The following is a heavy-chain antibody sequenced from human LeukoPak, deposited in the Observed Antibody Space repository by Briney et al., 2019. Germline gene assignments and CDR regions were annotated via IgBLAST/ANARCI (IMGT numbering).Heavy chain of an antibody. J-gene: IGHJ4*02. CDR1: RDSVSINSAA. Sequence: SQTLSLTFAISRDSVSINSAAWNWIRQSPSRGLEWLGRTYYRSKWYNDYAVSVKSQITINPDTSKNQFSLQLNSVTPEDTAVYYCARVSGRFGGGGYDYWGQGTLVTVSS. V-gene: IGHV6-1*01. D-gene: IGHD3-10*01. CDR2: TYYRSKWYN. CDR3: ARVSGRFGGGGYDY.